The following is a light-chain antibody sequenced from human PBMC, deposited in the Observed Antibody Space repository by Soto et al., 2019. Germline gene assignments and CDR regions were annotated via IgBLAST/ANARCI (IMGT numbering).Light chain of an antibody. J-gene: IGKJ4*01. CDR3: QQSYSTPLT. CDR2: AAS. Sequence: IKMTGSPSSLYASVGDRVTITCRASQGIRNDLGWYQQKPGKAPKLLIYAASSLQSGVPSRFSGSGSGTDFTLTISSLQPEDFATYYCQQSYSTPLTFGGGGKVDIK. V-gene: IGKV1-39*01. CDR1: QGIRND.